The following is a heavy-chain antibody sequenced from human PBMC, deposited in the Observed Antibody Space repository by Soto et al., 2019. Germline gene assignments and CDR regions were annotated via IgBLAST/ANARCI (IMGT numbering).Heavy chain of an antibody. J-gene: IGHJ4*02. CDR1: GGTFSRHA. D-gene: IGHD3-16*01. V-gene: IGHV1-69*01. CDR3: ARGGGYDSYDYYYAF. CDR2: IIPIFGTA. Sequence: QVQLVQSGAEVRKPGSSVKVSCKASGGTFSRHAISWVRQAPGQGLEWMGGIIPIFGTANHAQKFQGRVTIIADESTSTVYMELSSLRSEDKAMYYCARGGGYDSYDYYYAFWGQGTLVIVSS.